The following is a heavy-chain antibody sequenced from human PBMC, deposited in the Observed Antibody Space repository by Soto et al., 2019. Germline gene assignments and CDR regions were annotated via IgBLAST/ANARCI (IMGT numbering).Heavy chain of an antibody. V-gene: IGHV3-64*01. Sequence: EAQLVESGGGLVQPGGSLRLFCAASGFTFSNYEMHWVHQAPGKGLEYVSGISNNGAHTDYAKSVKGRFTISRDNSENTLYLQMGSLRAEDMALYYCARRGYGSRWPNVYMDVWGKGTTVTVSS. CDR2: ISNNGAHT. D-gene: IGHD6-13*01. CDR3: ARRGYGSRWPNVYMDV. CDR1: GFTFSNYE. J-gene: IGHJ6*03.